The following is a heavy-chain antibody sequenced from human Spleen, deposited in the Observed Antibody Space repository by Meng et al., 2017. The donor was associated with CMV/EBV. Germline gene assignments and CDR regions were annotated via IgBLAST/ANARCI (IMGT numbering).Heavy chain of an antibody. D-gene: IGHD2-2*01. J-gene: IGHJ3*02. V-gene: IGHV1-2*02. CDR3: ARDRVTGYCSSTSCPPVFFFDI. CDR1: GYTFTGYY. CDR2: INPNSGGT. Sequence: ASVKVSCKASGYTFTGYYMHWVRQAPGQGLEWMGWINPNSGGTNYAQKFQGRVTMTRDTSISTAYMELSRLRSDDTAVYYCARDRVTGYCSSTSCPPVFFFDIWGQGTMVTVSS.